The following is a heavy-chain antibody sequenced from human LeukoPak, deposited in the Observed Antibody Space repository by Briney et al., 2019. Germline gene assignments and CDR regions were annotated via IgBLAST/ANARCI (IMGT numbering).Heavy chain of an antibody. J-gene: IGHJ4*01. Sequence: PSQTLSLTCAISGDTVSSNTAAYNWLRLSPSRGLEWLGRTYYRSTWLNDYAPSVRGRITVSPDTSKNQFSMQLNSVTPEDTAVYYCARDRLGMGYWSQGTPVTVSS. V-gene: IGHV6-1*01. CDR3: ARDRLGMGY. CDR1: GDTVSSNTAA. D-gene: IGHD7-27*01. CDR2: TYYRSTWLN.